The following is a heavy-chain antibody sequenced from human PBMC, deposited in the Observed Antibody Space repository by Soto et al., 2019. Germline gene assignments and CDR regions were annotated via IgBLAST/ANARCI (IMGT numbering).Heavy chain of an antibody. CDR2: ISGSGGST. J-gene: IGHJ4*02. CDR3: AKLGYCITTTCYTYFDY. D-gene: IGHD2-2*02. V-gene: IGHV3-23*01. Sequence: LRLSCAASGFTFSSYAMSWVRQAPGKGLEWVSAISGSGGSTYYADSVKGRFTISRDNSKNTLYLQMNSLRAEDTAVYYCAKLGYCITTTCYTYFDYWGQGTLVTVSS. CDR1: GFTFSSYA.